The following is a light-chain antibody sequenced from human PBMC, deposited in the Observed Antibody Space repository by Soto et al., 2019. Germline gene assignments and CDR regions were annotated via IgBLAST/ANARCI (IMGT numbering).Light chain of an antibody. CDR1: QSISSW. CDR3: QQYNRRWT. CDR2: KAT. V-gene: IGKV1-5*03. Sequence: DIQMTQSPSTLSASVGDRVTITCRASQSISSWLAWYQKKPGKATKLLIYKATSLDSGVPSRFSGSGSETEFALTSSSLQPDYFETCCCQQYNRRWTFGRGTKVEIK. J-gene: IGKJ1*01.